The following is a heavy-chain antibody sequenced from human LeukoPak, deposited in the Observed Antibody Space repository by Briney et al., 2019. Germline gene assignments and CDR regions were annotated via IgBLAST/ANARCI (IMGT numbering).Heavy chain of an antibody. CDR1: GFTFSSYW. Sequence: QPGGSLILSCAASGFTFSSYWMHWVRQAPGKGLVWVSRINSDGSNTSYAESLEGRFTMSRDNAKNTLYLQINSLRAEDTAVYYCARDITMVREVIMPPYWGQGTLVTVSS. V-gene: IGHV3-74*01. CDR2: INSDGSNT. J-gene: IGHJ4*02. CDR3: ARDITMVREVIMPPY. D-gene: IGHD3-10*01.